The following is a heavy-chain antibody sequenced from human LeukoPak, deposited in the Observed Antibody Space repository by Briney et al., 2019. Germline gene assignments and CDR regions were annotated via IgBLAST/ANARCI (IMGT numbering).Heavy chain of an antibody. D-gene: IGHD3-3*01. CDR2: IIPIFGTA. CDR3: ARPTDDFWSGYYSPPYYYYGMDV. Sequence: ASVKVSCKASGGTFSSYAISWVRQAPGQGLEWMGGIIPIFGTANYAQKFQGRVTITADESTSTAYMELSSLRSEDTAVYYCARPTDDFWSGYYSPPYYYYGMDVWGQGTTVTVSS. J-gene: IGHJ6*02. V-gene: IGHV1-69*13. CDR1: GGTFSSYA.